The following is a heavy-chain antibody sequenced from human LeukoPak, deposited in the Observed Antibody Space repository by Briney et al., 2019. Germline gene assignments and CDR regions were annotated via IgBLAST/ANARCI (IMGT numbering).Heavy chain of an antibody. V-gene: IGHV1-69*13. D-gene: IGHD1-7*01. CDR3: ATTGTTEIYYYYYMDV. CDR2: IIPIFGTA. Sequence: SVKVSCKASGGTFSSYAISWVRQAPGQGLEWMGGIIPIFGTANYAQKFQGRVTITADESTSIAYMELSSLRSEDTAVYYCATTGTTEIYYYYYMDVWGKGTTVTVSS. CDR1: GGTFSSYA. J-gene: IGHJ6*03.